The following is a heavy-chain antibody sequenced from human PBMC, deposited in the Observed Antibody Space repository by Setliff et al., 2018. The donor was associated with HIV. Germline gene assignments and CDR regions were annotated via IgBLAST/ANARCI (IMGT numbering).Heavy chain of an antibody. CDR2: IYSTGDT. CDR1: GGSVSSGSYY. V-gene: IGHV4-61*01. J-gene: IGHJ4*02. D-gene: IGHD3-22*01. Sequence: SETLSLTCTVSGGSVSSGSYYWSWIRQPPGKGLEWVGHIYSTGDTNYNPSLKSRVTLSADTSKNQLSLSLTSVTAADTAVYYCARVRLTMIMMVDYFDQWGQGTLVTVSS. CDR3: ARVRLTMIMMVDYFDQ.